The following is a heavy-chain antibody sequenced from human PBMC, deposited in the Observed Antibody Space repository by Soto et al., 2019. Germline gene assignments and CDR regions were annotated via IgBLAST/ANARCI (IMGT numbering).Heavy chain of an antibody. CDR1: GFTFSSYS. D-gene: IGHD2-8*01. CDR2: ISIGSTTI. CDR3: ARDNGMAGSFDP. J-gene: IGHJ5*02. Sequence: EVQVVESGGGLVQPGGSLRLSCAASGFTFSSYSMNWVRQAPGKGLEWVSYISIGSTTIFYADSVKGRFTISRDNAKNSLYLQMNSLRDEDTALYYCARDNGMAGSFDPWGQGTLVTVSS. V-gene: IGHV3-48*02.